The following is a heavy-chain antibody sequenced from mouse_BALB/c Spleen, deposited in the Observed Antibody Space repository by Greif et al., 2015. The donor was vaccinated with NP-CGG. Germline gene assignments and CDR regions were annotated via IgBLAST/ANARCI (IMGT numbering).Heavy chain of an antibody. J-gene: IGHJ4*01. CDR2: ISDGGSYT. D-gene: IGHD2-3*01. Sequence: EVMLVESGGGLVKPGGSLKLSCAASGFTFSDYYMYWVRQTPEKRLEWVATISDGGSYTYYPDSVKGRFTISRDNAKNNLYLQMRSLKSEDTAMYYCARVGMDSPYAMDYWGQGTSVTVSS. V-gene: IGHV5-4*02. CDR1: GFTFSDYY. CDR3: ARVGMDSPYAMDY.